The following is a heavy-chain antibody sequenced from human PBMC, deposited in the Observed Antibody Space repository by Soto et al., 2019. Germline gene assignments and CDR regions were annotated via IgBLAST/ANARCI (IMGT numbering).Heavy chain of an antibody. CDR2: ISPDNGDT. J-gene: IGHJ5*02. CDR1: GYIFTPYG. Sequence: QVQLVQSGAKVKKHGASVKVSCMASGYIFTPYGISWVRQAPGQGLEWMGWISPDNGDTTYAQTFQGRLTLSTDTSTNTADMELRRLRSGDTAVYSCARDDCLSATCPRKGFDPWGQGTLVTVSP. CDR3: ARDDCLSATCPRKGFDP. V-gene: IGHV1-18*04. D-gene: IGHD2-21*01.